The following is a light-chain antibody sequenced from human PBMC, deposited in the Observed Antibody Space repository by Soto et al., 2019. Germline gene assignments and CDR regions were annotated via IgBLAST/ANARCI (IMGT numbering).Light chain of an antibody. J-gene: IGKJ4*01. CDR2: GAS. CDR1: QSVSRRY. V-gene: IGKV3-20*01. CDR3: QQYGSKPLT. Sequence: EIVLTQSPSTLSLSPGEIATLSCRASQSVSRRYLAWYQQKPGQAPSLLIYGASSRATGIPDRFSGSGSGTDFTLTISRLAPEDFAVYYCQQYGSKPLTFGGGTKVDIK.